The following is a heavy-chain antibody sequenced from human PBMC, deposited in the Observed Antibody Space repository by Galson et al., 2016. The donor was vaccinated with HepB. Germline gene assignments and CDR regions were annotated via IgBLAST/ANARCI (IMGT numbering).Heavy chain of an antibody. CDR1: GFTFSSYE. D-gene: IGHD5-24*01. CDR3: AREFALEMGGDY. V-gene: IGHV3-48*03. CDR2: ISSSGSTI. J-gene: IGHJ4*02. Sequence: SLRLSCAASGFTFSSYEMNWVRQAPGKGLEWVSYISSSGSTIYYADSVKGRFTISRDNAKNSLCLQMNSLRAEDTAVYYCAREFALEMGGDYWGQGTLVTVSS.